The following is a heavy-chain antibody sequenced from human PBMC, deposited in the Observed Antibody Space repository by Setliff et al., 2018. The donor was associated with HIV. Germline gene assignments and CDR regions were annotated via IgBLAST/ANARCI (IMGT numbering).Heavy chain of an antibody. Sequence: SETLSLTCAVYGGSFSGYYWSWIRQPPGKGLEWIGEISHSGDTNYNPSLKSRITISVDRSKNQFSLKLRSVTAADTAVYYCATTYCRGADCPQMYDYWGQGTLVTVSS. V-gene: IGHV4-34*01. CDR2: ISHSGDT. CDR1: GGSFSGYY. J-gene: IGHJ4*02. D-gene: IGHD2-21*02. CDR3: ATTYCRGADCPQMYDY.